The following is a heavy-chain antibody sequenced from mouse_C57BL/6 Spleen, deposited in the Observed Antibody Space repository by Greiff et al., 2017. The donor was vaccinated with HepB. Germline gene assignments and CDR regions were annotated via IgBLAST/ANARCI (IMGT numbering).Heavy chain of an antibody. CDR3: AREGDYDDY. V-gene: IGHV1-81*01. J-gene: IGHJ2*01. Sequence: VQVVESGAELARPGASVKLSCKASGYTFTSYGISWVKQRTGQGLEWIGEIYPRSGNTYYNEKFKGKATLTADKSSSTAYLELRSLTSEDSAVYFCAREGDYDDYWGQGTTLTVSS. D-gene: IGHD2-4*01. CDR2: IYPRSGNT. CDR1: GYTFTSYG.